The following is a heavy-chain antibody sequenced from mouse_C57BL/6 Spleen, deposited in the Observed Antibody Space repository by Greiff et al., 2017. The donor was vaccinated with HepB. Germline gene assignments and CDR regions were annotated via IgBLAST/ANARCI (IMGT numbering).Heavy chain of an antibody. D-gene: IGHD1-1*01. CDR2: IYIGNGYT. V-gene: IGHV1-58*01. CDR3: ANGPDYYGSSLGYFDY. CDR1: GYTFTSYG. Sequence: EVQLQQSGAELVRPGSSVKMSCKTSGYTFTSYGINWVKQRPGQGLEWIGYIYIGNGYTEYNEKFKGKATLTSDTSSSTAYMQLSSLTSEDSAIYFCANGPDYYGSSLGYFDYWGQGTTLTVSS. J-gene: IGHJ2*01.